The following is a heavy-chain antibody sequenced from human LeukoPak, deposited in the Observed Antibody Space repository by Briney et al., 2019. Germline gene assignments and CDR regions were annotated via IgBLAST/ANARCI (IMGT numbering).Heavy chain of an antibody. Sequence: PGGSLRLSCAASGFTFSSYAMSWVRQAPGKGLEWVSAISGSGGSTYYADSVKGRFTISRDNSKNTLYLQMNSLSAEDTAVYYCAKVKDIVVVVAARHLLDYWGQGTLVTVSS. CDR2: ISGSGGST. D-gene: IGHD2-15*01. CDR3: AKVKDIVVVVAARHLLDY. CDR1: GFTFSSYA. V-gene: IGHV3-23*01. J-gene: IGHJ4*02.